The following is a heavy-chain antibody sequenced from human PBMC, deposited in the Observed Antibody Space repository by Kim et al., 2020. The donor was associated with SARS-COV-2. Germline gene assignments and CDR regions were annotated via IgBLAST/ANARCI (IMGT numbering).Heavy chain of an antibody. Sequence: KNSRKFQGRVTITRDTSAGTAYMELSSLRSEDTAVYYCARDDSSGYYLLDYWGQGTLVTVSS. CDR3: ARDDSSGYYLLDY. D-gene: IGHD3-22*01. J-gene: IGHJ4*02. V-gene: IGHV1-3*01.